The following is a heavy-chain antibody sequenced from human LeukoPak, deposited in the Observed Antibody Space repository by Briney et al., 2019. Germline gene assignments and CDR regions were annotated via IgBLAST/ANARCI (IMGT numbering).Heavy chain of an antibody. CDR3: AKGTTGHCSGATCYPFDM. Sequence: PGGSLRLSCAASGFTFSSYSMNWVRQAPGKGLEWVSSSAGSGGGGGTYHADSVKGRFTISRDDSKNTLFLHMNSLRVEDTAVYYCAKGTTGHCSGATCYPFDMWGQGTVVTVSS. CDR1: GFTFSSYS. V-gene: IGHV3-23*01. D-gene: IGHD2-15*01. J-gene: IGHJ3*02. CDR2: SAGSGGGGGT.